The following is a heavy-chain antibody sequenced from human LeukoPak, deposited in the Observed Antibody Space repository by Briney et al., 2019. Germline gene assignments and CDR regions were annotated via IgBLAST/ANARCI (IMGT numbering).Heavy chain of an antibody. Sequence: GGSLRLSCAAPGFTFSSYAMSWVRQAPGKGLEGVSAISGSGGSTYSAASVKGRFTISRDNSKNTLYLQMNSLRAEDTAVYYCAKGGQSGSYFLVDYFDYWGQGTLVTVSS. CDR1: GFTFSSYA. CDR2: ISGSGGST. D-gene: IGHD1-26*01. J-gene: IGHJ4*02. V-gene: IGHV3-23*01. CDR3: AKGGQSGSYFLVDYFDY.